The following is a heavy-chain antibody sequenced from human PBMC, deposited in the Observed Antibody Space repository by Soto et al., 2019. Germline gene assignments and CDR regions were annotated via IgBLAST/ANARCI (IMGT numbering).Heavy chain of an antibody. V-gene: IGHV4-61*01. D-gene: IGHD3-10*01. CDR2: IYYSGST. CDR1: GVSVSSGSYY. J-gene: IGHJ6*02. CDR3: AREITMVRGYYYGMDV. Sequence: SETLSLTCTVSGVSVSSGSYYWSWIRQPPGKGLEWIGYIYYSGSTNYNPSLKSRVTISVDTSKNQFSLKLSSVTAADTAVYYCAREITMVRGYYYGMDVWGQGTTVTVSS.